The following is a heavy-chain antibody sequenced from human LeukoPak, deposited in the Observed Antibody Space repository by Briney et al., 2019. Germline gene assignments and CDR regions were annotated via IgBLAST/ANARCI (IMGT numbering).Heavy chain of an antibody. D-gene: IGHD3-10*01. V-gene: IGHV3-7*01. Sequence: PGGSLRLSCAASGFTFSSYWMSWARHAPGKGLEWGANIKEDGREKYYVDPVKGRFTISRDNAKNSLYLQMNSLRAEDTAVYYCARDCTYYCGSGSQDYWGQGTLVTVSS. J-gene: IGHJ4*02. CDR1: GFTFSSYW. CDR2: IKEDGREK. CDR3: ARDCTYYCGSGSQDY.